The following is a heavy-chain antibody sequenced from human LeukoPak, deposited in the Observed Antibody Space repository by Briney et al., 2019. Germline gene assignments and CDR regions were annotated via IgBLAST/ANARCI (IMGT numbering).Heavy chain of an antibody. V-gene: IGHV3-30*07. D-gene: IGHD6-13*01. CDR2: MSYDGSHQ. CDR3: AREIAAADPAFDY. Sequence: PGGSLRLSCAASGFTFSNYAMHWVRQAPGKGLEWVALMSYDGSHQYYADSVKGRFTISRDNSKNTLYLQMNSLRAEDTAVYYCAREIAAADPAFDYWGQGTLVTVSS. CDR1: GFTFSNYA. J-gene: IGHJ4*02.